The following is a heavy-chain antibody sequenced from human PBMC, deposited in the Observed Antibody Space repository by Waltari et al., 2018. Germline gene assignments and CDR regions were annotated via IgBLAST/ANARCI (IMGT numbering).Heavy chain of an antibody. CDR1: GLAFSSQC. J-gene: IGHJ3*02. CDR2: INSDGTIT. Sequence: EVQLVESGGGLVQPGGSRRLSCETSGLAFSSQCFHWVRQAPGKGLVWVSRINSDGTITKYADSVKGRFTISRDNARSTLYLQMNSLRVEDTAVYYCATGGYDFWTGYHKIWGQGTMVTVTS. D-gene: IGHD3-3*01. V-gene: IGHV3-74*01. CDR3: ATGGYDFWTGYHKI.